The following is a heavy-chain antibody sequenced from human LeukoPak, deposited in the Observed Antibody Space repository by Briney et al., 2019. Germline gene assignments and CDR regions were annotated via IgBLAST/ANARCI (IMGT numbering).Heavy chain of an antibody. CDR2: ISAAGGA. CDR1: GFTFSDYD. CDR3: AKDRCSSTSCYLFDY. D-gene: IGHD2-2*01. Sequence: GGSLRLSCTASGFTFSDYDMHWVRQVTGGGLEWVSAISAAGGAYYPDSVKGRFTISRDNSKNTLYLQMNSLRAEDTAVYYCAKDRCSSTSCYLFDYWGQGTLVTVSS. J-gene: IGHJ4*02. V-gene: IGHV3-13*01.